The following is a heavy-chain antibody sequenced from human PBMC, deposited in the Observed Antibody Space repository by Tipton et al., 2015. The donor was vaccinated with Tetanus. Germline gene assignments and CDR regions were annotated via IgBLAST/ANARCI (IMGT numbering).Heavy chain of an antibody. CDR1: GASIRGSGFF. D-gene: IGHD6-6*01. V-gene: IGHV4-31*03. Sequence: TLSLTCTVSGASIRGSGFFWNWVRQHPGKGLEWIGYIYYSGDTYINPSLKSRVTMSVDTSKNQFSLNVSSVTAADTAVYYCARAQGGGRVVRLNWFGPWGQGTLVTVSS. CDR3: ARAQGGGRVVRLNWFGP. CDR2: IYYSGDT. J-gene: IGHJ5*02.